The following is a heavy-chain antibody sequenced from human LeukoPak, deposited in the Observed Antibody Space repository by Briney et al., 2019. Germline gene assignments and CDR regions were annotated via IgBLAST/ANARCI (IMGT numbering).Heavy chain of an antibody. CDR2: ISAGGRTT. J-gene: IGHJ4*02. Sequence: GGSLXLSCAVSGLTFSSLKMNWVRQAPGKGLEWVSYISAGGRTTFYADSVTGRFTISRDNAKNSLYLQMSSLRVEDTAVYYCASWAGNTQSDSWSGPFDYWGQGSLVTASS. CDR1: GLTFSSLK. V-gene: IGHV3-48*03. CDR3: ASWAGNTQSDSWSGPFDY. D-gene: IGHD3-3*01.